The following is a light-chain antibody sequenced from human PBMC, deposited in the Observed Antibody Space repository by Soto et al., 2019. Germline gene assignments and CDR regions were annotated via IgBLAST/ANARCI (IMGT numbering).Light chain of an antibody. V-gene: IGLV1-47*01. CDR3: AAWDDSLSGVV. J-gene: IGLJ2*01. CDR2: RNN. Sequence: QSVLTQPPSASGTPGQRVTISCSGSSSNIGSNYVYWYQQLPGTAPKLLIYRNNQRPAGVPDRFSGSKSGTSASLAISGLGYEYEADYYCAAWDDSLSGVVFGGGTTLTVL. CDR1: SSNIGSNY.